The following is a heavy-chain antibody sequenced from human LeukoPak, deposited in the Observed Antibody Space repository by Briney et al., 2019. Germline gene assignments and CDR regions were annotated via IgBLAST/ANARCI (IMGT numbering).Heavy chain of an antibody. CDR3: ARDFRRWFDP. CDR1: GDSISSYY. V-gene: IGHV4-59*01. J-gene: IGHJ5*02. Sequence: SETLSLTCTVSGDSISSYYWSWIRQPPGKGLEWIGYIYYSGSTNYNPSLKSRVTISVDTSKNQFSLKLSSATAADTAVYYCARDFRRWFDPWGQGTLVTVSS. CDR2: IYYSGST.